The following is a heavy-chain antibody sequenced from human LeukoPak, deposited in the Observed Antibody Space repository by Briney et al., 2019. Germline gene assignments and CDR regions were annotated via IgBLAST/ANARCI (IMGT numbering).Heavy chain of an antibody. V-gene: IGHV3-30*02. CDR2: IRNDGSTK. D-gene: IGHD6-6*01. CDR1: GFTFSSFG. Sequence: GGSLRLSCAASGFTFSSFGMSWVRQAPGKGLGGVAFIRNDGSTKYYADSVKGRFTISRDNSKNTLYLQMNSLRAEDTAVYYCAKEDRGMGSSSGYWGQGTLVTVSS. CDR3: AKEDRGMGSSSGY. J-gene: IGHJ4*02.